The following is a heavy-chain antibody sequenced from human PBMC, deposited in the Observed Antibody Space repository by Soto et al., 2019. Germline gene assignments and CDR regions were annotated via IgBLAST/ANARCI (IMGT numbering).Heavy chain of an antibody. CDR3: ARDMIYCSGGSCSHWFDP. J-gene: IGHJ5*02. CDR2: IWYDGSIK. D-gene: IGHD2-15*01. Sequence: QVQLVESGGGVVQPGRSLRLSCAASGFTFSSYGMHWVRQAPGKGLEWVAVIWYDGSIKYYADSVKGRFTISRDNSKNTLYLQMNSLRAEDTAVYYCARDMIYCSGGSCSHWFDPWGQGTLVTVSS. CDR1: GFTFSSYG. V-gene: IGHV3-33*01.